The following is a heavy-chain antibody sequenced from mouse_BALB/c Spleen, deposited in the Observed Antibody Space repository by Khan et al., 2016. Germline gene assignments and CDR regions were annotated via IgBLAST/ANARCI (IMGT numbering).Heavy chain of an antibody. CDR1: GYAFSIYW. CDR3: ARSKYGYDY. D-gene: IGHD2-2*01. Sequence: QIQLVQSGAELVRPGSSVKISCKASGYAFSIYWMNWVKQRPGQGLEWIGQIYPGDGDTDYTGKFKDKATLTADKSSSTAYMQLSSLTSEDSAVYFCARSKYGYDYWGQGTTLTVSS. J-gene: IGHJ2*01. V-gene: IGHV1-80*01. CDR2: IYPGDGDT.